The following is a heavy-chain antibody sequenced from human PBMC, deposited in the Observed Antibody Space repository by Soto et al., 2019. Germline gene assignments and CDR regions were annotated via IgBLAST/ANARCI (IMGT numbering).Heavy chain of an antibody. CDR1: GGSISGTTYS. V-gene: IGHV4-30-2*01. CDR2: IYDSGNT. J-gene: IGHJ4*02. CDR3: ARGQGAAAGHSNFAY. Sequence: QLQLQQSGSGLVKPSQTLSLTCAVSGGSISGTTYSWSWMRQPPGQGLEWIGYIYDSGNTYYNPSRKSQFSISVDRSRNQFDLKLSSVTAAETAVYYCARGQGAAAGHSNFAYWGQGALVTVSS. D-gene: IGHD6-13*01.